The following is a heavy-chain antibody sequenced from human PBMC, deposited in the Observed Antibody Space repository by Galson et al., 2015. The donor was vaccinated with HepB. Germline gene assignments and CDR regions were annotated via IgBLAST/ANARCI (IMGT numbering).Heavy chain of an antibody. Sequence: SVKVSCKASGYIFTNFGITWVRQAPGQGLEWMGWISTYTGKTNHAQNLKGRVTMTTDTSTSIAYMELGSLRSDDTAVYYCARDQASYSNSRLDIDHWRQGTLVIVSS. D-gene: IGHD6-13*01. V-gene: IGHV1-18*01. J-gene: IGHJ4*02. CDR1: GYIFTNFG. CDR2: ISTYTGKT. CDR3: ARDQASYSNSRLDIDH.